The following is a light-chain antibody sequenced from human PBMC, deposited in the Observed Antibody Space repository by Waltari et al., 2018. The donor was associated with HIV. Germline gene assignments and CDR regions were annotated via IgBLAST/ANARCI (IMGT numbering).Light chain of an antibody. CDR2: AAS. Sequence: DIQMTQSPSSLSASVGDRVTITCRASQNINTYLNWYHQKPGKAPKLLIYAASSLHNGVPSRFSGSGSGTDFTLTISNLQPEDFATYYCQLTYSALFTFGPGTKVDIK. J-gene: IGKJ3*01. CDR3: QLTYSALFT. V-gene: IGKV1-39*01. CDR1: QNINTY.